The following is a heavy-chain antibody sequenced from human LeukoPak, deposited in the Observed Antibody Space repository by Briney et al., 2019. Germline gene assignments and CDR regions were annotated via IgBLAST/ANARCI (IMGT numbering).Heavy chain of an antibody. Sequence: GGSLRLSCAASGFTFSSYAMSWVRQAPGKGLEWVSAISGSGGSTYYADSVKGRFTISRDNSKNTLYLQMNSLRAEDTAVYYCAKASPYYYDSTDSDFFDYWGQGTLVTVSS. CDR1: GFTFSSYA. J-gene: IGHJ4*02. CDR2: ISGSGGST. CDR3: AKASPYYYDSTDSDFFDY. V-gene: IGHV3-23*01. D-gene: IGHD3-22*01.